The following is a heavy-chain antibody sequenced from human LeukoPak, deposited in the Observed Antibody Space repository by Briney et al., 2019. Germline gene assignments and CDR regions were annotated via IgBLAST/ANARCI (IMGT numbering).Heavy chain of an antibody. V-gene: IGHV3-64*01. J-gene: IGHJ4*02. Sequence: GGSLRLSCAASGFTFSSYEMNWVRQAPGKGLEYVSAISSNGGSTYYANSVKGRFTTSRDNSKNTLYLQMGSLRAEDMAVYYCAREALHSRSSDYWGQGTLVTVSS. CDR3: AREALHSRSSDY. CDR1: GFTFSSYE. D-gene: IGHD1-26*01. CDR2: ISSNGGST.